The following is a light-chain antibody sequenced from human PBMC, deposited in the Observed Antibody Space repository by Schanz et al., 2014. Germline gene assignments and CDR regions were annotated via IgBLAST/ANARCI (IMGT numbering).Light chain of an antibody. Sequence: EIVMTQSPATLSVSPGERATLSCRASQSVTNNLAWYQQKPGQAPRLLINGASTRATGIPARFSGSGSGTEFNLTISSLQSEDFAVYYCQHRSYWRGTFGQGTKLEIK. V-gene: IGKV3-15*01. CDR3: QHRSYWRGT. CDR2: GAS. CDR1: QSVTNN. J-gene: IGKJ2*02.